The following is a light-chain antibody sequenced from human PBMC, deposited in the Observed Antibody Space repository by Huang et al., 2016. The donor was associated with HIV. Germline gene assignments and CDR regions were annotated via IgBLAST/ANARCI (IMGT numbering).Light chain of an antibody. CDR3: QQYNSYPWT. CDR1: QSNSTR. V-gene: IGKV1-5*01. J-gene: IGKJ1*01. CDR2: DAS. Sequence: DIQMTQSPSTLSASVGDRVTITCRASQSNSTRLAWYQQKPGKAPKLLIYDASGLESGGPSRFSGSGSGTEFTLTISSLQPNNFATYYCQQYNSYPWTFGQGTKVEIK.